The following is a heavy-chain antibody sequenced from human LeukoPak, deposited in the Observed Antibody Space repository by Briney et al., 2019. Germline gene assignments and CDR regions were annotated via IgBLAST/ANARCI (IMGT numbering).Heavy chain of an antibody. CDR3: ARGPRFYYYESSGYFSPYYYYYGMDV. J-gene: IGHJ6*02. V-gene: IGHV4-34*01. CDR2: INQSGST. D-gene: IGHD3-22*01. CDR1: GGSFSGYY. Sequence: SETLSLTCAVYGGSFSGYYWSWIRQPPGKGLEWIWEINQSGSTNYNPSLKSRVTISVDTSKNQFSLKLSSVTAADTAVYYCARGPRFYYYESSGYFSPYYYYYGMDVWGQGTTVTVSS.